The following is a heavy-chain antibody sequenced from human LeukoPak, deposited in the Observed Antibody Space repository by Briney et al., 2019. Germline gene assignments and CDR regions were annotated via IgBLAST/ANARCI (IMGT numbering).Heavy chain of an antibody. CDR3: TKHLVPSGTWVFAS. CDR2: ISGLYSDT. D-gene: IGHD3-10*01. Sequence: GGSLRLSCAASGFAFSSYAMSWVRQTPGKGPQWIAVISGLYSDTYYADSVRGRFTISRDNSRNTLYLQMNSLTADDTALYYCTKHLVPSGTWVFASWGQGTLVTVSS. J-gene: IGHJ4*02. V-gene: IGHV3-23*01. CDR1: GFAFSSYA.